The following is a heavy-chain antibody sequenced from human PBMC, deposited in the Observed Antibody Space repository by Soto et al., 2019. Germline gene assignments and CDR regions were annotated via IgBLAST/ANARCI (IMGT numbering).Heavy chain of an antibody. CDR3: ARGLIP. J-gene: IGHJ5*02. V-gene: IGHV4-31*03. CDR2: IYYSGST. CDR1: GGSISSGGYY. Sequence: QVQLQESGPGLVKPSQTLSLTCTVSGGSISSGGYYWSWIRQHPGKGLEWIGYIYYSGSTYYNPSLTSRVTRTVDPSKNQLSATLSSAPAAATAVYYCARGLIPWGQGTLVTVSS.